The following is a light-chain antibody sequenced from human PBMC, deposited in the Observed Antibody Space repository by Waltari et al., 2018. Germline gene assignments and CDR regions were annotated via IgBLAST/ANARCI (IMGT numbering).Light chain of an antibody. CDR2: GAS. J-gene: IGKJ2*01. CDR3: QQYDDWPPAYT. V-gene: IGKV3-15*01. CDR1: QSVSRS. Sequence: EIVMTQSPDTLSVFPGETATLSCRASQSVSRSVAWYQQKPGQAPRLLVFGASTRATGVADRFVGRWSGTVFTLTISGLESDDFATYYCQQYDDWPPAYTFGQGTKLEIK.